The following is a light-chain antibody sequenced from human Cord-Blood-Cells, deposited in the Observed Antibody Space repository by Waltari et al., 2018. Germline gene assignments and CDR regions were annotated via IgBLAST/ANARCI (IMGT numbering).Light chain of an antibody. CDR2: DAS. CDR1: QSVSSY. CDR3: QQRSNWPPVT. J-gene: IGKJ3*01. V-gene: IGKV3-11*01. Sequence: EIVLTQSPATLSLSPGERATLSCRASQSVSSYLAWYQQKPGQAPRLLIYDASNRATGIPARCIGSVSGTDFTRTISILEPQDFTVDYCQQRSNWPPVTFGPGTKVDIK.